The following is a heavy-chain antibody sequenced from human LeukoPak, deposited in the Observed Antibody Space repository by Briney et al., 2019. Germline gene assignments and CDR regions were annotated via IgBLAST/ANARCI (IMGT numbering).Heavy chain of an antibody. Sequence: LETLSLTCAVSGGSINSHYWGWIRQPPGKGLQWIGDIYYTGKNNYNPSLKSRVTISLDTSKDHLSLNLTSVLAADTAVYYCARGISGPIFGVVTPLDYWGQGTLVTVSS. V-gene: IGHV4-59*08. CDR3: ARGISGPIFGVVTPLDY. CDR1: GGSINSHY. D-gene: IGHD3-3*01. J-gene: IGHJ4*02. CDR2: IYYTGKN.